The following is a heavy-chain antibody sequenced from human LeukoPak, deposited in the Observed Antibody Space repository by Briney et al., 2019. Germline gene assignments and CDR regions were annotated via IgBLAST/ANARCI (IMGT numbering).Heavy chain of an antibody. J-gene: IGHJ4*02. Sequence: PGGSLRLSCAASGFTFSSYAMSWVRQAPGKGLEWVSAISGSGGSTYYADSVKGRFTISRDNSKNTLYLQMNSLRAEDTAVYYCASSSWKGVYYFDYWGQGTLVTVSS. D-gene: IGHD6-13*01. CDR3: ASSSWKGVYYFDY. CDR1: GFTFSSYA. CDR2: ISGSGGST. V-gene: IGHV3-23*01.